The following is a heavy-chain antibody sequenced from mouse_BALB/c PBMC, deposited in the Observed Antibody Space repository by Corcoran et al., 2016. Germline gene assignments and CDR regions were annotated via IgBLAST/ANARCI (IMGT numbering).Heavy chain of an antibody. CDR2: IDPANGNT. J-gene: IGHJ4*01. CDR1: GFNIKDTY. CDR3: ALYYRGAMDY. V-gene: IGHV14-3*02. Sequence: EVQLQQSGAELVKPGASVKLSCTASGFNIKDTYMHWVKQRPEQGLEWIGRIDPANGNTKYDPKFQGKATITADTSSNTAYLQLSSLTSEDTAVYYCALYYRGAMDYGGQGTSVTVSS. D-gene: IGHD2-12*01.